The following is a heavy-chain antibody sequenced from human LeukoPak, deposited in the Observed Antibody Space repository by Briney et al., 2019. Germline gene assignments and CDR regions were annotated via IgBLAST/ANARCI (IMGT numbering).Heavy chain of an antibody. CDR2: IYIDENDANT. Sequence: GGSLRLSYAASGFSVSSNYMSWVRQAPGKGLEWVSVIYIDENDANTYYAASVKGRLTISRDNSKNILYLQMNNLRAEDTAVYYCARAPPGSSGGYFDYWGQGTLVTVSS. D-gene: IGHD2-8*02. J-gene: IGHJ4*02. CDR1: GFSVSSNY. V-gene: IGHV3-53*01. CDR3: ARAPPGSSGGYFDY.